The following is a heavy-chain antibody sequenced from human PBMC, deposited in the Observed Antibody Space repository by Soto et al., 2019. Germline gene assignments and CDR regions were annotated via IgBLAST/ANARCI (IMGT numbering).Heavy chain of an antibody. CDR2: IYYSGST. V-gene: IGHV4-31*03. CDR1: GGSISSGGYY. Sequence: ASETLSLTCTVSGGSISSGGYYWSWIRQHPGKSLEWIGYIYYSGSTYYNPSLKNRVTISVDTSKNQFSLKLSSVTAADTAVYYCARVFTGGSGSSYYYMDVWGKGTTVTVSS. CDR3: ARVFTGGSGSSYYYMDV. J-gene: IGHJ6*03. D-gene: IGHD3-10*01.